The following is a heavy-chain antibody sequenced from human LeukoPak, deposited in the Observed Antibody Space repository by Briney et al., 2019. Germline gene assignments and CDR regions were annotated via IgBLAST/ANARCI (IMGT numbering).Heavy chain of an antibody. CDR3: ARDAYDTGNYYSDG. V-gene: IGHV3-74*01. Sequence: GGSLRLSCAASAVTFRNFWMQWVRQDPGKGLVWVSRIHKDGTKTWYADSVKGRFTISRDNAKNTLFLQMDSLRVEDTAVYYCARDAYDTGNYYSDGWGQGTLVTVSS. D-gene: IGHD3-10*01. J-gene: IGHJ4*02. CDR1: AVTFRNFW. CDR2: IHKDGTKT.